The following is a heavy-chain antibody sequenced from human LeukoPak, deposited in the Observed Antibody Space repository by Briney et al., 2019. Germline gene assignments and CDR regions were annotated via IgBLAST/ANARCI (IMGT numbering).Heavy chain of an antibody. CDR3: ARGVYSSSWAYYFDY. J-gene: IGHJ4*02. D-gene: IGHD6-13*01. V-gene: IGHV4-59*01. CDR1: GGSISSYY. Sequence: SETLSLPCTVSGGSISSYYWSWIRQPPGKGLEWIGYIYYSESTNYNPSLKSRVTISVDTSKNQFSLKLSSVTAADTAVYYCARGVYSSSWAYYFDYWGQGTLVTVSS. CDR2: IYYSEST.